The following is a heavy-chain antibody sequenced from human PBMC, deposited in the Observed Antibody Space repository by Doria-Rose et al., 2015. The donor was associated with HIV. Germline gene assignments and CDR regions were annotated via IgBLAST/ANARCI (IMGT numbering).Heavy chain of an antibody. CDR2: INPSGIN. Sequence: QVQLQQWGAGLVKPSETLSLTCAVFGGSFSGYYWSWIRQPPGEVLEWIGEINPSGINNYKTYLKSRVTISLDTSKNLFSLKLSSVTAADTAVYYCARGLLRGGWNDVDYYYGMDVWGQGTTVTVSS. J-gene: IGHJ6*02. CDR3: ARGLLRGGWNDVDYYYGMDV. D-gene: IGHD1-1*01. CDR1: GGSFSGYY. V-gene: IGHV4-34*01.